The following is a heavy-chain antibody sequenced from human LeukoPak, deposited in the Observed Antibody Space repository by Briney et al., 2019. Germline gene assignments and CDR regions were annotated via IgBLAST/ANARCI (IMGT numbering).Heavy chain of an antibody. CDR1: GFTFSSYG. CDR3: AKDYRDGYVGLDY. Sequence: PGRSLRLSCAASGFTFSSYGMHWVRQAPGKGLEWVAVISYDGSNKYYADSVKGRFTISRDNSKNTLYLQMNSLRAEDTAVYYCAKDYRDGYVGLDYWGQGTLVTVSS. J-gene: IGHJ4*02. D-gene: IGHD5-24*01. V-gene: IGHV3-30*18. CDR2: ISYDGSNK.